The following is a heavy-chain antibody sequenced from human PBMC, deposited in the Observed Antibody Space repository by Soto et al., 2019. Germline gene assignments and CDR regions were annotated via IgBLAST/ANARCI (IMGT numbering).Heavy chain of an antibody. Sequence: QVQLVQPGAEVKKPGASVKFSFKASGYIFTNFYIHWVRQAPGQGLEWIGIINPNGGSTNYAQNFQGRVTMTRDTSTSTVYMDLSSLRSEDTALYYCTRGLASGDYWGQGTLITVSS. CDR2: INPNGGST. CDR3: TRGLASGDY. J-gene: IGHJ4*02. V-gene: IGHV1-46*03. D-gene: IGHD6-6*01. CDR1: GYIFTNFY.